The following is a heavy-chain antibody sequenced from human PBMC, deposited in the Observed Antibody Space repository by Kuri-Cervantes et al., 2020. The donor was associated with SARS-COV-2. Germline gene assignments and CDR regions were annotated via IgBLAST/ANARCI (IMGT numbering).Heavy chain of an antibody. CDR1: GFTFSSYA. J-gene: IGHJ4*02. D-gene: IGHD3-16*01. V-gene: IGHV3-21*01. CDR2: ISSSSSYT. Sequence: GESLKISCAASGFTFSSYAMSWVRQAPGKGLEWVSSISSSSSYTYYADSVKGRFTISRDNAKNSLYLQMNSLRAEDTAVYYCARKGADYWGQGTLVTVSS. CDR3: ARKGADY.